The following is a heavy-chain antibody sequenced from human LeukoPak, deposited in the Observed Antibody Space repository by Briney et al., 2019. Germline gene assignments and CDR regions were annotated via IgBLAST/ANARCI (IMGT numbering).Heavy chain of an antibody. CDR1: GFTVSSNY. Sequence: PGGSLRLSCAASGFTVSSNYMSWVRQAPGKGLEWVSVIYSGGSTYYADSVKGRFTISRDNSKNTLYLQMNSLRAEDTAVYYCAKGIAVAGTFYYYYMDVWGKGTTVTVSS. CDR3: AKGIAVAGTFYYYYMDV. CDR2: IYSGGST. J-gene: IGHJ6*03. V-gene: IGHV3-53*01. D-gene: IGHD6-19*01.